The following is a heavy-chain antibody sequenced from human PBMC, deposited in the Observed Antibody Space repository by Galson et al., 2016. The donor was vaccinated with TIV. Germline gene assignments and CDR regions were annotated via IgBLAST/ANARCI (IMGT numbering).Heavy chain of an antibody. J-gene: IGHJ5*02. CDR2: IDWDDDK. V-gene: IGHV2-70*11. Sequence: PALVKPTQTLTLTCTFSGFSLNTDGMCVNWIRQPPGKALEWLARIDWDDDKSYSPSLKTRLTISKDTSKNQVVLTMTNVDPVDTATYYCARISGYYDSSGHYIPRSFDPWGQGTQVIVSS. D-gene: IGHD3-22*01. CDR3: ARISGYYDSSGHYIPRSFDP. CDR1: GFSLNTDGMC.